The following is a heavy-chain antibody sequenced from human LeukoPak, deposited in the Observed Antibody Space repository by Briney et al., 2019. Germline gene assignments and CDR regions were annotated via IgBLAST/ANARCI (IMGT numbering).Heavy chain of an antibody. CDR1: GGSISSYY. V-gene: IGHV4-59*01. Sequence: SETLSLTCTVSGGSISSYYWSWIRQPPGKGLEWIGYIYYSGSTSYNPSLKSRVTISVDTSKNQFSLKLSSVTAADTAVYYCARAKPSIAARLGWFDPWGQGTLVTVSS. D-gene: IGHD6-6*01. CDR3: ARAKPSIAARLGWFDP. J-gene: IGHJ5*02. CDR2: IYYSGST.